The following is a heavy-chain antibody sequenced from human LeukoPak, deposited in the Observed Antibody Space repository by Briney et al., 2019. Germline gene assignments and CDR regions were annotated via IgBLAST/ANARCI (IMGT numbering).Heavy chain of an antibody. V-gene: IGHV4-34*01. CDR1: GGSFSGYY. J-gene: IGHJ4*02. CDR3: AGRGITIFGVARDY. D-gene: IGHD3-3*01. CDR2: INHSGGT. Sequence: SETLSLTCVVYGGSFSGYYWSWIRQPPGKGLEFIGEINHSGGTNYNPSLKSRVAISLDTSKNQFSLKLSSVTAADTAVYYCAGRGITIFGVARDYWGQGTLVTVSS.